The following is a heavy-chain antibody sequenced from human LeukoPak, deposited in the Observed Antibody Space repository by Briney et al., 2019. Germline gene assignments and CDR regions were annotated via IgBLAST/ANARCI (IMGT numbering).Heavy chain of an antibody. CDR1: GGSFSGYY. V-gene: IGHV4-59*10. J-gene: IGHJ5*02. CDR3: ARSDFWSGNRVFDP. D-gene: IGHD3-3*01. Sequence: PSETLSLTCAVYGGSFSGYYWSWIRQPAGKGLQWIGRIYTRGSTNYNPSLKSRVPISLDTSKNQFSLKLSSVTAADTGVYYCARSDFWSGNRVFDPWGQGTLVTVSS. CDR2: IYTRGST.